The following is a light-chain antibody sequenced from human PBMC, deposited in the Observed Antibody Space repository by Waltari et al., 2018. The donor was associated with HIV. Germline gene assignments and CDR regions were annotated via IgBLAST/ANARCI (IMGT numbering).Light chain of an antibody. CDR2: AAS. V-gene: IGKV1-9*01. Sequence: DIQLTQSPSFLSASVGDRVTITCRASQGISSHLAWYQQKPGKAPNLLIYAASSLQGGVPSRFSGSGSGTEFTLTISSLQPEDFATYFCQHLNTYPITFGQGTRLDIK. CDR3: QHLNTYPIT. CDR1: QGISSH. J-gene: IGKJ5*01.